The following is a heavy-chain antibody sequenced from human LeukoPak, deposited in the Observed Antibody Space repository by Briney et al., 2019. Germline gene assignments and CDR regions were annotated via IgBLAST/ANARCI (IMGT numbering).Heavy chain of an antibody. D-gene: IGHD2-2*01. Sequence: KSSETLSLTCTVSGVSISSGGYYWRWLRQHPGKGLEWIGYIYYSGSTYYNPSLKSRVTLSVDPSKNQFSLKLSSVPSPATALYYCAREPLDCSSTSCYTRGWFDPWGQGTLVTVSS. CDR2: IYYSGST. V-gene: IGHV4-31*03. J-gene: IGHJ5*02. CDR3: AREPLDCSSTSCYTRGWFDP. CDR1: GVSISSGGYY.